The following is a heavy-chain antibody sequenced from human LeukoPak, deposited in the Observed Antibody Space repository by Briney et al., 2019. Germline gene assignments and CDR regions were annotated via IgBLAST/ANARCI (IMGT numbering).Heavy chain of an antibody. CDR1: GFTFSDYG. V-gene: IGHV3-33*01. J-gene: IGHJ4*02. D-gene: IGHD3-22*01. CDR2: MWYDGSNT. Sequence: PGRSLRLSCAASGFTFSDYGMHWVRQAPGKGLEWVTIMWYDGSNTYFADSVKGRFTISRDNSKNTLYLQMNSLRAEDTAVYYCARDNYDTSGYSLDYWGQGTLVTVSS. CDR3: ARDNYDTSGYSLDY.